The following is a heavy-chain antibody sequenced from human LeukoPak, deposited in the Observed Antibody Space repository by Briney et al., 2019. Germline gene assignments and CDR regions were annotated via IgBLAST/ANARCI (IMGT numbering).Heavy chain of an antibody. V-gene: IGHV4-59*08. D-gene: IGHD6-19*01. CDR1: GGSISSYY. CDR3: ARHGRWLDGNWFDP. CDR2: IYYSGST. Sequence: SETLSLTCTVSGGSISSYYWSWIRQPPGKGLEWIGYIYYSGSTNYNPSLKSRVTISVDTSKNQFSLKLGSVTAADTAVYYCARHGRWLDGNWFDPWGQGTLVTVSS. J-gene: IGHJ5*02.